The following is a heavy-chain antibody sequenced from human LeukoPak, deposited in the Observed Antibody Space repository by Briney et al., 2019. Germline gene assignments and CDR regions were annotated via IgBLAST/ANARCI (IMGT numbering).Heavy chain of an antibody. CDR1: GFTVSSNY. V-gene: IGHV3-53*05. J-gene: IGHJ4*02. D-gene: IGHD3-22*01. CDR3: AKDYYYDSSGYYYYFDY. Sequence: GGSLRLSCAASGFTVSSNYMSWVRQAPGKGLEWVSVTYSGGRTYYADSVKGRFTISRDNSKNTLYLQMNSLRAEDTAVYYCAKDYYYDSSGYYYYFDYWGQGTLVTVSS. CDR2: TYSGGRT.